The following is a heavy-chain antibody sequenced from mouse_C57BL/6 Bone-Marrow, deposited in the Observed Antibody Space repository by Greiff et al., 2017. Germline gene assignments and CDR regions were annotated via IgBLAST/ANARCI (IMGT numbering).Heavy chain of an antibody. Sequence: QVQLQQPGAELVKPGASVKLSCKASGYTFTSYWMQWVKQRPGQGLEWIGEIDPSDSYTNYNQKFKGKATLTVDQSSSTAYMQLNSLTSEDSAVYYCARGAGNQGAMDYWGQGTSVTVSS. CDR3: ARGAGNQGAMDY. CDR2: IDPSDSYT. CDR1: GYTFTSYW. J-gene: IGHJ4*01. V-gene: IGHV1-50*01.